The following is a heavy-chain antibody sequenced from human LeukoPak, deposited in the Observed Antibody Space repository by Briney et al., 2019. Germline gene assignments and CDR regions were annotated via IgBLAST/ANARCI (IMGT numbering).Heavy chain of an antibody. Sequence: RSLILSCAASGFTFSSYGMHWVRQAPGKGLEWVAVIWYDGSNKYYADSVKGRFTISRDNSKNTLYLQMNSLRAEDTAVYYCARASCGGDCYSFDYWGQGTLVTVSS. CDR1: GFTFSSYG. V-gene: IGHV3-33*01. CDR2: IWYDGSNK. J-gene: IGHJ4*02. D-gene: IGHD2-21*02. CDR3: ARASCGGDCYSFDY.